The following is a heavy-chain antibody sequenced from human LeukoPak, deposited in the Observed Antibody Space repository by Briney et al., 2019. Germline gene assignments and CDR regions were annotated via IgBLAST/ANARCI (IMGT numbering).Heavy chain of an antibody. D-gene: IGHD4-11*01. V-gene: IGHV1-2*02. CDR3: ARDGPTVNSYYYYMDV. J-gene: IGHJ6*03. CDR2: INPNSGGT. CDR1: GYTFTSYD. Sequence: ASVKVSCKASGYTFTSYDINWVRQAPGQGLEWMGWINPNSGGTNYAQKFQGRVTMTRDTSISTAYMELSRLRSDDTAVYYCARDGPTVNSYYYYMDVWGKGTTVTVSS.